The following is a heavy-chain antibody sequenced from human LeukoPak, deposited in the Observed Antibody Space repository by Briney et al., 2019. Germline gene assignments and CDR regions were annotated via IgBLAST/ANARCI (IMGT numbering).Heavy chain of an antibody. J-gene: IGHJ4*02. CDR1: GFTFTSSA. Sequence: ASVKVSCKASGFTFTSSAMQWVRQARGQRLEWIGWIVVGSGNTNYAQKSQERVTITRDMSTSTAYMELSSLRSEDTAVYYCAAETGDRLRVDYWGQGTLVTVSS. CDR2: IVVGSGNT. D-gene: IGHD7-27*01. CDR3: AAETGDRLRVDY. V-gene: IGHV1-58*02.